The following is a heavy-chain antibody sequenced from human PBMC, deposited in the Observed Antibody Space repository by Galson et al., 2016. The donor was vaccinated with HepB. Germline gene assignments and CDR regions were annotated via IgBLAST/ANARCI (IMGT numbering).Heavy chain of an antibody. J-gene: IGHJ6*04. V-gene: IGHV1-2*02. CDR3: ANEYYDTLTGYYYYGMDV. Sequence: SVKVSCKASGYTFTDYYMQWVRQAPGQGLEWMGWINPNSGGTNYAQKFQGRVTMTRDTSISTAYMELNRLRPGDTAVYYCANEYYDTLTGYYYYGMDVWGKGTTVTVSS. CDR1: GYTFTDYY. CDR2: INPNSGGT. D-gene: IGHD3-9*01.